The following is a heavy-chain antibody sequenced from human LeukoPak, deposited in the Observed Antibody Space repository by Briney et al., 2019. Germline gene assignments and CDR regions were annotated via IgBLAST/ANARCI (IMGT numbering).Heavy chain of an antibody. D-gene: IGHD4-23*01. J-gene: IGHJ4*02. CDR1: GFTFSSYG. CDR2: IWYDGSNK. V-gene: IGHV3-33*01. CDR3: ARDATVVTSLDY. Sequence: GGSLRLSCAASGFTFSSYGMHWVRQAPGKGLEWVAVIWYDGSNKYYADSVKGRFTISRDNSKNTLYLQMNSLRAEGTAVYYCARDATVVTSLDYWGQGTLVTVSS.